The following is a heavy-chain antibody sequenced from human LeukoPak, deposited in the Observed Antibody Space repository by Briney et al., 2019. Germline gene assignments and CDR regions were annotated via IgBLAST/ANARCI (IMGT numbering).Heavy chain of an antibody. CDR3: ARLLEGYYDSSGYFDY. CDR2: IYPGDSDT. V-gene: IGHV5-51*01. CDR1: GYSFTSYW. D-gene: IGHD3-22*01. J-gene: IGHJ4*02. Sequence: GGSLKISCKGSGYSFTSYWIGWVRQMPGKGLEWMGIIYPGDSDTRYSPSFQGQVTISADKSISTAYLQWSSLKASDTAMYYCARLLEGYYDSSGYFDYWGQGTLVTVSS.